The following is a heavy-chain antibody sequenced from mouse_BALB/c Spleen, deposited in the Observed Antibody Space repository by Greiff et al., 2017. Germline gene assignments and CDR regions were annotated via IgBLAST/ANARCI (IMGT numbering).Heavy chain of an antibody. D-gene: IGHD1-1*01. J-gene: IGHJ3*01. Sequence: ESGPDLVKPSQSLSLTCTVTGYSITSGYYWNWIRQFPGNKLEWMGYISYDGSNNYNPSLKNRISITRDTSKNQFFLKLNSVTTEDTATYYCATEGDYYGSSFAYWGQGTLVTVSA. CDR1: GYSITSGYY. V-gene: IGHV3-6*02. CDR3: ATEGDYYGSSFAY. CDR2: ISYDGSN.